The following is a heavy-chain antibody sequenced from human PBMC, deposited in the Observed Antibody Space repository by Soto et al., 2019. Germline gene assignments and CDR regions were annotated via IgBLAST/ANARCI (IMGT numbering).Heavy chain of an antibody. D-gene: IGHD5-12*01. Sequence: SETLSLTCTVSGGSISSSSYYWGWIRQPPGKGLEWIGSIYYSGSTYYNPSLKSRVTISVDTSKNQFSLKLSSVTAADTAVYFCVSVGYSGYDYRGTLDYCGQGSLDTVSS. CDR3: VSVGYSGYDYRGTLDY. V-gene: IGHV4-39*01. J-gene: IGHJ4*02. CDR2: IYYSGST. CDR1: GGSISSSSYY.